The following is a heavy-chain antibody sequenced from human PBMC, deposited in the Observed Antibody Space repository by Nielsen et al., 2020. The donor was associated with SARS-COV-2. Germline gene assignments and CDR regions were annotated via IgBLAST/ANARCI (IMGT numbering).Heavy chain of an antibody. Sequence: ASVKVSCKVSGYTLTELSMHWVRQAPGKGLEWMGGFDPEDGETIYAQKFQGRVTMTEDTSTDTAYMELSRLRSDDTAVYYCARVKMATRTFDYWGQGTLVTVSS. CDR1: GYTLTELS. J-gene: IGHJ4*02. D-gene: IGHD5-24*01. CDR3: ARVKMATRTFDY. CDR2: FDPEDGET. V-gene: IGHV1-24*01.